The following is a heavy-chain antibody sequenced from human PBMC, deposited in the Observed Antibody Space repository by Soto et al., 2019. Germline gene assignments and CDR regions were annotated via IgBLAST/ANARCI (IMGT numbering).Heavy chain of an antibody. CDR1: GGTFSGYA. CDR3: ARTYYYDSSGYYFLFRFDY. CDR2: IIPIFGTA. Sequence: SVKVSCKASGGTFSGYAISWVRQAPGQGLEWMGGIIPIFGTANYAQKFQGRVTITADESTSTAYMELSSLRSEDTAVYYCARTYYYDSSGYYFLFRFDYWGQGTLVTVSS. V-gene: IGHV1-69*13. J-gene: IGHJ4*02. D-gene: IGHD3-22*01.